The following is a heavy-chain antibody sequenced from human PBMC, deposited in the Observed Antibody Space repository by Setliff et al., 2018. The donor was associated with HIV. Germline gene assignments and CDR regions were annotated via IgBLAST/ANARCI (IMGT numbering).Heavy chain of an antibody. CDR3: ARDGWDYYGSGTYPPLYYFDS. D-gene: IGHD3-10*01. V-gene: IGHV1-69*06. CDR1: GDTFTSFA. CDR2: IIPVFGTA. J-gene: IGHJ4*01. Sequence: SVKVSCKGSGDTFTSFAINWVRQAPGQGLEWLGRIIPVFGTANHAQKFQGRVTITADKSTRTAYMELSSLRSEDTAVYYCARDGWDYYGSGTYPPLYYFDSWGQGTLVTVSS.